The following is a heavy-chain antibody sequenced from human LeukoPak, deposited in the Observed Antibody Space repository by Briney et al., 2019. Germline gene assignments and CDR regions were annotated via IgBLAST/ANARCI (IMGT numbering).Heavy chain of an antibody. CDR1: GFTFSNAW. CDR3: TTSLTSGYYIDY. D-gene: IGHD3-22*01. V-gene: IGHV3-15*01. J-gene: IGHJ4*02. CDR2: IKSKTDGGST. Sequence: GGSLRLSCAASGFTFSNAWMSWVRQAPGKGLEWVGRIKSKTDGGSTDYAAPVKGRFTISRDDSKNTLFLQMNSLKTEDTAVYYCTTSLTSGYYIDYWGQGTLVTVSS.